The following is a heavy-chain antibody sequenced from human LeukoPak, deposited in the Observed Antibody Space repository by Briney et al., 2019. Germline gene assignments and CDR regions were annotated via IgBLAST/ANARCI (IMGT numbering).Heavy chain of an antibody. Sequence: ASVKVSCKASGYTFTSYGISWVRQAPGQGLEWMGWISAYNGNTNYAQKLQGRVTMTTDTSTSTAYMELRSLRSDDTAVYYCARDLFVGALDSSGYYSFDYWGQGTLVTVSS. CDR3: ARDLFVGALDSSGYYSFDY. D-gene: IGHD3-22*01. J-gene: IGHJ4*02. CDR2: ISAYNGNT. V-gene: IGHV1-18*01. CDR1: GYTFTSYG.